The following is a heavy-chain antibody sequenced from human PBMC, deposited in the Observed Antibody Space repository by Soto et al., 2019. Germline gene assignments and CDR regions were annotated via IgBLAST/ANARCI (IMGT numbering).Heavy chain of an antibody. CDR2: IYATGTT. V-gene: IGHV4-4*07. D-gene: IGHD1-1*01. CDR1: GDSISGFY. J-gene: IGHJ5*02. Sequence: WETPSVTCTVSGDSISGFYWSWSRKSAGKGLEWIGRIYATGTTDYNLSLKSRVMMSVDTSKKQFSLKLRSVTAAGTALYYCVRDGTKTLRDWFDPWGQGISVTVPS. CDR3: VRDGTKTLRDWFDP.